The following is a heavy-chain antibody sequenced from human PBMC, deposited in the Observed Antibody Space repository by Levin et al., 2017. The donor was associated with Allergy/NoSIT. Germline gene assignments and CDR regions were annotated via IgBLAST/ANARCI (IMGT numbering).Heavy chain of an antibody. J-gene: IGHJ6*03. CDR2: IYYSGST. CDR1: GGSISSSSYY. Sequence: SETLSLTCTVSGGSISSSSYYWGWIRQPPGKGLEWIGSIYYSGSTYYNPSLKSRVTISVDTSKNQFSLKLSSVTAADTAVYYCARYGLSIAAAGTDYYMDGWGKGTTVTVSS. V-gene: IGHV4-39*01. D-gene: IGHD6-13*01. CDR3: ARYGLSIAAAGTDYYMDG.